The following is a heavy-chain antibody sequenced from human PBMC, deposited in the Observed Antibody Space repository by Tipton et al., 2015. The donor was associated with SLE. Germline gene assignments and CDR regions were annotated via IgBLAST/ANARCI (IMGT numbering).Heavy chain of an antibody. J-gene: IGHJ3*02. D-gene: IGHD3-9*01. V-gene: IGHV4-34*01. Sequence: TLSLTCAVYGGSISAYYWSWIRQPPGKGLEWIGEISHTGSTNFNPSLKSRVAISADTSKRQFSLKLTSVTAADTAVYFCARGLVMGRYDAFDTWGQGTMVTVSS. CDR2: ISHTGST. CDR3: ARGLVMGRYDAFDT. CDR1: GGSISAYY.